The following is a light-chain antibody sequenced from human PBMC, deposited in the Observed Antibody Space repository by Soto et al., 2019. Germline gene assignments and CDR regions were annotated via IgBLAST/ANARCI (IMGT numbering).Light chain of an antibody. V-gene: IGKV3-15*01. CDR3: QQYDDWPPYT. J-gene: IGKJ2*01. Sequence: EVVMTQSPAILSVSPGGRATLSCRASQSVNSNLAWYQQKPGQPPRLLIYGASTRATGIPARFSGSGAGTEFTLTISSLQSNDFAVYYCQQYDDWPPYTFGQGTKVEIK. CDR2: GAS. CDR1: QSVNSN.